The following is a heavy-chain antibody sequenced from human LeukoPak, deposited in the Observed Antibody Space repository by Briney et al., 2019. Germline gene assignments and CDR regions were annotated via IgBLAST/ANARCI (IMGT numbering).Heavy chain of an antibody. D-gene: IGHD3-10*01. CDR2: ISWNSGSI. CDR1: GFTFYDYA. Sequence: GGSLRLSCAASGFTFYDYAMHWVRHAPGKGLEWVSGISWNSGSIGYADSVKARFTISRDNAKNSLYLQMNSLRAEDTALYYCACLWFGELSVDYWGQGTLVTVSS. V-gene: IGHV3-9*01. CDR3: ACLWFGELSVDY. J-gene: IGHJ4*02.